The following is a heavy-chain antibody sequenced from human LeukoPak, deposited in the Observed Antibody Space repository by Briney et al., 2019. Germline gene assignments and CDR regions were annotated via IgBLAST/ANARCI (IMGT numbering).Heavy chain of an antibody. D-gene: IGHD6-13*01. CDR2: ISGSGGST. CDR1: GFTFSSYA. J-gene: IGHJ4*02. CDR3: ARLRAGFFDY. Sequence: GGSLRPSCAASGFTFSSYAMSWVRQAPGKGLEWVSAISGSGGSTYYADSVKGRFTISRDNSKNTLYLQMNSLRAEDTAVYYCARLRAGFFDYWGQGTLVTVSS. V-gene: IGHV3-23*01.